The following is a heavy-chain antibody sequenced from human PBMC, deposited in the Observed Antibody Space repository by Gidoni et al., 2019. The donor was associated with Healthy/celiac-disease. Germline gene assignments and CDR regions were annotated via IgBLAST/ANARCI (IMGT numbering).Heavy chain of an antibody. V-gene: IGHV3-64*01. D-gene: IGHD2-2*01. CDR2: ISSNGGST. CDR3: ARVPAPVPAPKYGMDV. Sequence: EVQLVESGGGLVQPGGSLRLSGEASGFPFSSYAMHWVRQAPGKGLEYVSAISSNGGSTYYANSVKGRFTISRDNSKNTLYLQMGSLRAEDMAVHYCARVPAPVPAPKYGMDVWGQGTTVTVSS. CDR1: GFPFSSYA. J-gene: IGHJ6*02.